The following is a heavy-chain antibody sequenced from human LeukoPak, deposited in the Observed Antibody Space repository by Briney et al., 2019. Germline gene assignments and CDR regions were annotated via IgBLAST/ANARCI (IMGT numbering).Heavy chain of an antibody. CDR1: TFTFGNYW. Sequence: PGGSLRLSCAASTFTFGNYWMSWVRQAPGKGLEWVANIKEDGSEEYYVDSVKGRFTISRDNTKNSLYLQMNSLRAEDTAVYYCARDPAAWDYRGQGTLVTVSS. D-gene: IGHD6-13*01. CDR3: ARDPAAWDY. V-gene: IGHV3-7*01. J-gene: IGHJ4*02. CDR2: IKEDGSEE.